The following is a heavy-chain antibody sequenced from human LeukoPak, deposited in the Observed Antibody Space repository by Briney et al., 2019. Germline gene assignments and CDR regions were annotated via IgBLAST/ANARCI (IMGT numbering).Heavy chain of an antibody. CDR2: IYHSGST. CDR1: GYSISSGYY. D-gene: IGHD2-2*01. Sequence: SETLSLTCAVSGYSISSGYYWGWIRQPPGRGLEWIGSIYHSGSTYYNPSLKSRVTISVDTSKNQFSLKLNSVTAADTAVYYCASTSQRHQEIFDYRGQGTLVTVSS. V-gene: IGHV4-38-2*01. J-gene: IGHJ4*02. CDR3: ASTSQRHQEIFDY.